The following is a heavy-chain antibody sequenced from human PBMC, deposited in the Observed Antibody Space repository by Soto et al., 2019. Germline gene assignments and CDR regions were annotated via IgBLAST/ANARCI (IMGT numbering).Heavy chain of an antibody. J-gene: IGHJ4*02. CDR2: MNPNSGNT. Sequence: VASVKVSCKTSEYTFTNYDINWVRQATGQGLEWLRWMNPNSGNTGYAQKFQGRVTMTRNTSISTTYMELSSLRSEDTAVYYCARGIPADTPYFDYWGQGSLVTVSS. CDR3: ARGIPADTPYFDY. V-gene: IGHV1-8*01. D-gene: IGHD2-2*01. CDR1: EYTFTNYD.